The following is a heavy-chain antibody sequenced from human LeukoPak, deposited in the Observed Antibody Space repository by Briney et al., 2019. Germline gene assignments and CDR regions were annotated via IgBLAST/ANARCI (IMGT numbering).Heavy chain of an antibody. V-gene: IGHV4-31*03. CDR1: GGSISSGGYY. Sequence: PSETLSLTCTVSGGSISSGGYYWSWIRQHPGKGLEWIGYIYYSGSTYYDPSLKSRVTISVDTSKNQFSLKLSSVTAADTAVYYCARASEYCSSTSCYNWFDPWGQGTLVTVSS. D-gene: IGHD2-2*01. CDR2: IYYSGST. CDR3: ARASEYCSSTSCYNWFDP. J-gene: IGHJ5*02.